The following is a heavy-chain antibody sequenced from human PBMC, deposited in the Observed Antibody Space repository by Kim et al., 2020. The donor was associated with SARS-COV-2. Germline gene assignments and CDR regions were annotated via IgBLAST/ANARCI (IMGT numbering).Heavy chain of an antibody. D-gene: IGHD6-13*01. CDR2: INPSGGST. J-gene: IGHJ6*02. CDR3: ARMGLAAAGPYYYYGMDV. V-gene: IGHV1-46*01. Sequence: ASVKVSCKASGYTFTSYYMHWVRQAPGQGLEWMGIINPSGGSTSYAQKFQGRVTMTRDTSTSTVYMELSSLRSEDTAVYYCARMGLAAAGPYYYYGMDVWGHGTTVTVSS. CDR1: GYTFTSYY.